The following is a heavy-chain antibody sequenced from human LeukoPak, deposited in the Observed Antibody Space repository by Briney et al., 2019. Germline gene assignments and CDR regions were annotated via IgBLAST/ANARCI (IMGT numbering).Heavy chain of an antibody. Sequence: GGSLRLSCAASGFTFSSYAMSWVRQAPGKGLEWVSAISGSGGSTYYADSVKGRFTISRDNSKNTLYLQMNSLRAEDTAVYYCAKSVSMVRGVGAFDFWGQGTMVTVSS. J-gene: IGHJ3*01. CDR3: AKSVSMVRGVGAFDF. CDR1: GFTFSSYA. V-gene: IGHV3-23*01. CDR2: ISGSGGST. D-gene: IGHD3-10*01.